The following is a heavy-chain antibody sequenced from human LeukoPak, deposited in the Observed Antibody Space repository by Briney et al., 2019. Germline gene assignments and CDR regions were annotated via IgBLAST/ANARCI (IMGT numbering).Heavy chain of an antibody. V-gene: IGHV1-2*02. CDR2: INPKSGDT. CDR3: ARAHTYTITSVHNFNYLEY. D-gene: IGHD5-24*01. J-gene: IGHJ4*02. CDR1: GDTFTGDY. Sequence: ASVKVSCKTSGDTFTGDYMHWVRQAPGQNLEWMGWINPKSGDTNYAQKFQDRITMTRDTSLSTFYMELSSLRSDDAAIYYCARAHTYTITSVHNFNYLEYWGRGTLVTVSS.